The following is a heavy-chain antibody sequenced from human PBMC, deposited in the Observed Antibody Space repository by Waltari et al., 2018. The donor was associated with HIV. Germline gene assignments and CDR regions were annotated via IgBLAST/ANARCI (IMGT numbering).Heavy chain of an antibody. CDR1: GYSISSRYY. D-gene: IGHD7-27*01. J-gene: IGHJ2*01. CDR3: ARRSGEYWYFDL. Sequence: QVQLQESGPGLVKPSETLSLTCTVSGYSISSRYYRGWIRQPPGKGLEWIGSMYHSGSTYYNPSLKSRVTMSVDTSKNQFSLKLSSVTAVDTAVYYCARRSGEYWYFDLWGRGTLVTVSS. CDR2: MYHSGST. V-gene: IGHV4-38-2*02.